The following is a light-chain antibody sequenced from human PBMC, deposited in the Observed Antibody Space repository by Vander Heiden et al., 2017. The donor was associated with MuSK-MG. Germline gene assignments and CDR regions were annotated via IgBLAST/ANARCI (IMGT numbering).Light chain of an antibody. V-gene: IGKV3-20*01. CDR1: QSVITNY. J-gene: IGKJ2*01. Sequence: DIVFAQSPGTLSLSPGERATLSCRASQSVITNYLTWYQQKLGQAPRLLIYGVSHRATGIPDRFSRRRSGTDFTLTISRLEPDEFALHYCQHYGASHSPVYTFGQGTKLEIK. CDR3: QHYGASHSPVYT. CDR2: GVS.